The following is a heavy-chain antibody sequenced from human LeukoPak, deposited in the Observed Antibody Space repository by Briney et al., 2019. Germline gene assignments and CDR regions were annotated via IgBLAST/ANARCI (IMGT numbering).Heavy chain of an antibody. J-gene: IGHJ3*02. D-gene: IGHD2-21*02. CDR1: GFTFSSYW. CDR3: ARQVVTLSSDAFDI. CDR2: IHSDGSST. V-gene: IGHV3-74*01. Sequence: GGSLRLSWEASGFTFSSYWMHWVRQAPGKGLVWVSRIHSDGSSTSYADSVKGRFTISRDNAKNTLYLQMNSLRAEDTAVYYCARQVVTLSSDAFDIWGQGTMVTVSS.